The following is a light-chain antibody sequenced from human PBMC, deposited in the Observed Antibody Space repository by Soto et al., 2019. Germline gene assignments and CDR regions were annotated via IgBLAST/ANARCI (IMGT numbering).Light chain of an antibody. J-gene: IGKJ3*01. CDR2: AAS. V-gene: IGKV1-39*01. CDR3: QQSLSAPFT. Sequence: DIQMTQSPSSLSASVGDRVTITCRASQRISTYLNWYQHTPGKAPKVLIYAASTLQGGVPSRFSGSGSGTDFTLTINSLQPEDFATYFCQQSLSAPFTFGPGTKVDL. CDR1: QRISTY.